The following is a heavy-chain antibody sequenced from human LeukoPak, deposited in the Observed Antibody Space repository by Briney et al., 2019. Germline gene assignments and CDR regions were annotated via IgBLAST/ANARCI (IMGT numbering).Heavy chain of an antibody. Sequence: PGGSLRLSCAVSGFTVSSNYMSWVRQAPGKGLEWVSVIFNGGSTYYADSVKGRFTISRDNSKNTLYLQMNSLRAEDTAVYYCATSIVGLTYDGHFQHWGQGTLVTVSS. J-gene: IGHJ1*01. CDR3: ATSIVGLTYDGHFQH. V-gene: IGHV3-53*01. CDR2: IFNGGST. D-gene: IGHD1-26*01. CDR1: GFTVSSNY.